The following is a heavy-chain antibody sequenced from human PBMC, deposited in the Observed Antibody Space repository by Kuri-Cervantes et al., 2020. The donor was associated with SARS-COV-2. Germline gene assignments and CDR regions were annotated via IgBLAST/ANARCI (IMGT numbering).Heavy chain of an antibody. Sequence: GESLKISCATSGFTFSSYAMSWVRQAPGKGLEWVSAISGSGGSTYYADSVKGRFTISRDNSKNTLYLQMNSLRDEDTAVYYCATGWSLAIWGQGTLVTVSS. V-gene: IGHV3-23*01. D-gene: IGHD2-8*01. CDR3: ATGWSLAI. CDR1: GFTFSSYA. CDR2: ISGSGGST. J-gene: IGHJ4*02.